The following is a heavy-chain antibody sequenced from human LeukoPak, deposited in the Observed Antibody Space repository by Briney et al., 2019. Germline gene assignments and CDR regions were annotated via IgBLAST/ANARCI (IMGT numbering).Heavy chain of an antibody. D-gene: IGHD2-21*02. CDR1: GGSISSGSYY. CDR3: ARSGLVVVTAISWFDP. J-gene: IGHJ5*02. CDR2: IYTSGST. Sequence: SETLSLTCTVSGGSISSGSYYWSWIRQPAGKGLEWIGRIYTSGSTNYNPSLKSRVTISVDTSKNQFSLKLSSVTAADTAVYYCARSGLVVVTAISWFDPWGQGTLVTVSS. V-gene: IGHV4-61*02.